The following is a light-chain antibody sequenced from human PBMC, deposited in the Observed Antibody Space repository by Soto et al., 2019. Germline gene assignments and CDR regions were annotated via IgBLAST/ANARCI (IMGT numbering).Light chain of an antibody. CDR1: SSNIGAGYD. Sequence: QSVLTQPPSVSGAPGQRVTISCTGSSSNIGAGYDVHWYQQLPGTAPKLLIYGNGNRPSGVPDRFSGSKSGTSDSLAITGLQAEDEAESYCQSYDSSLSSSVVFGGGTKLTVL. V-gene: IGLV1-40*01. CDR3: QSYDSSLSSSVV. CDR2: GNG. J-gene: IGLJ2*01.